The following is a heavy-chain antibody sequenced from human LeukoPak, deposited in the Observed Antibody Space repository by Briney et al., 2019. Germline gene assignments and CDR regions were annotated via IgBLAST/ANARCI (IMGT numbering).Heavy chain of an antibody. CDR1: GGSIITYY. Sequence: SETLSLTCTVSGGSIITYYWSWIRQPPGKGLEWIGYIYYSGSTSYNPSLKSRVTISLDTSKSQFSLKLSSVTAADTAVYYCARDYYDSSGYHALDLWGQGTMVTVSS. CDR2: IYYSGST. CDR3: ARDYYDSSGYHALDL. J-gene: IGHJ3*01. V-gene: IGHV4-59*12. D-gene: IGHD3-22*01.